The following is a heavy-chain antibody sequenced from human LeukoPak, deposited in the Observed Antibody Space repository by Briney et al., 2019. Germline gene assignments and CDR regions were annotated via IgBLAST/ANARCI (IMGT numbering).Heavy chain of an antibody. CDR3: ARRAGAYSHPHDY. D-gene: IGHD4/OR15-4a*01. J-gene: IGHJ4*02. Sequence: GGSLRLSCTVSGFTVSTYSMSWVRQAPGKGLEWVSFIYSDNTHYSDSVKGRFTISRDNSKNTLYLQMNSLRAEDTAVYYCARRAGAYSHPHDYWGQGTLVTVSS. CDR2: IYSDNT. V-gene: IGHV3-53*01. CDR1: GFTVSTYS.